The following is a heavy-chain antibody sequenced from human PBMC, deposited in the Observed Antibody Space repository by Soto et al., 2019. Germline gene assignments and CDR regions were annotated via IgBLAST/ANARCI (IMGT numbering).Heavy chain of an antibody. CDR1: GGSISSGGYS. V-gene: IGHV4-30-2*03. J-gene: IGHJ4*02. Sequence: SETLSLTCAVSGGSISSGGYSWSWIRQPPGKGLEWIGCIYHSGSTYYNPSLKSRVTISVDTSKNQFSLKLSSVTAADTAVYYCAKPSGSYLYYFDYWGQGTLVTVSS. CDR2: IYHSGST. D-gene: IGHD1-26*01. CDR3: AKPSGSYLYYFDY.